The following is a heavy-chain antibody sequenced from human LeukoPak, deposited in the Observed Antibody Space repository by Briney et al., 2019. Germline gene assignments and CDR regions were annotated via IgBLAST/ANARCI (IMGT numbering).Heavy chain of an antibody. D-gene: IGHD3-10*01. Sequence: GGSLRLSCAASGFTFSSYSMNWVRQAPGKGLEWVSYISSSSSYIYYTDSVKGRFTISRDNAKNSLYLQMNSLRAEDTAVYYCARETYGSGSYYNDAFDIWGQGTMVTVSS. CDR1: GFTFSSYS. CDR3: ARETYGSGSYYNDAFDI. V-gene: IGHV3-21*05. CDR2: ISSSSSYI. J-gene: IGHJ3*02.